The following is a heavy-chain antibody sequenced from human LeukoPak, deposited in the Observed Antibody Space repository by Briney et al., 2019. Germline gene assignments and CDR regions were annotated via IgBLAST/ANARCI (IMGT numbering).Heavy chain of an antibody. CDR2: IYHSGST. D-gene: IGHD1-7*01. Sequence: SETLSLTCSVSGGSISSSSYYWGWIRQPPGKGLEWIGSIYHSGSTYYNPSLKSRVTISVDTSKNQFSLKLSSVTAADTAVYYCASITGTTSWFDPWGQGTLVTVSS. J-gene: IGHJ5*02. CDR1: GGSISSSSYY. CDR3: ASITGTTSWFDP. V-gene: IGHV4-39*07.